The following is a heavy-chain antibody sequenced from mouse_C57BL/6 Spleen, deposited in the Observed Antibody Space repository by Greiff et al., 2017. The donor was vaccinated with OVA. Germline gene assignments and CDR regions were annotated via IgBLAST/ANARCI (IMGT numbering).Heavy chain of an antibody. Sequence: EVQLQQSGPELVKPGASVKIPCKASGYTFTVYNMDWVKQSHGKSLEWIGDINPNNGGTIYNQKFKGKATLTVDKSSSTAYMELRSLTSEDTSVYYCARGLPYFYVSSYGGGYWGQGTAVTVSS. J-gene: IGHJ4*01. CDR3: ARGLPYFYVSSYGGGY. CDR2: INPNNGGT. D-gene: IGHD1-1*01. CDR1: GYTFTVYN. V-gene: IGHV1-18*01.